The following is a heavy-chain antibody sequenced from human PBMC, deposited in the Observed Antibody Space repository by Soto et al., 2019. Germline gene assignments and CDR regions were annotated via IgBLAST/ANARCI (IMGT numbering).Heavy chain of an antibody. CDR3: AHTRTAMRLFDP. V-gene: IGHV2-5*01. J-gene: IGHJ5*02. Sequence: SGPTLVNPTQTLTLTCTFSGFSLSTSGVGVGWIRQPPGKALEWLALIYWNDDKRYSPSLKSRLTITKDTSENQVVLTMTNMDPVDTATYYCAHTRTAMRLFDPWGQGTLVTFSS. D-gene: IGHD5-18*01. CDR2: IYWNDDK. CDR1: GFSLSTSGVG.